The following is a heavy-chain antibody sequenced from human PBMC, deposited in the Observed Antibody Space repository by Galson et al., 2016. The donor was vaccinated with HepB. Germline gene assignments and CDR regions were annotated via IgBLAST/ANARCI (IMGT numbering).Heavy chain of an antibody. J-gene: IGHJ4*02. CDR1: GFSFSTSW. V-gene: IGHV3-7*01. D-gene: IGHD3-10*01. CDR2: IKEDGSDK. Sequence: SLRLSCAASGFSFSTSWMNWVRQAPGKGLEWVANIKEDGSDKNYVDSVKGRFTISRDNGKNSLYLQMNSLRAEDTAVYYCARGRGPTDWGQGTLGTVSS. CDR3: ARGRGPTD.